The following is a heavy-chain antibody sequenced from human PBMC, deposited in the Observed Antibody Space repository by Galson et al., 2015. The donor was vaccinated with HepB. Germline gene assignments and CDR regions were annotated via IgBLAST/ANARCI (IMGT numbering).Heavy chain of an antibody. Sequence: PALVKPTQTLTLTFTFSGFSLSTTGMRVSWIRRPPGKALEWLARIDWDDDKFYTTSLRTRLTISKDTSNNQVVLTMTDMDPVDTATYYCARMRSCSSANCYADWFFDLWGRGTLVTVSS. D-gene: IGHD2-2*01. CDR3: ARMRSCSSANCYADWFFDL. J-gene: IGHJ2*01. CDR1: GFSLSTTGMR. CDR2: IDWDDDK. V-gene: IGHV2-70*04.